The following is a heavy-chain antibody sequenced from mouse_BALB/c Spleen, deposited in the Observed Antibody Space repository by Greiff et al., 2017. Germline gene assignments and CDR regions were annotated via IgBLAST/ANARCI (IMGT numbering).Heavy chain of an antibody. J-gene: IGHJ4*01. Sequence: EVQLQQSGAELVKPGASVKLSCTASGFNIKDTYMHWVKQRPEQGLEWIGRIDPANGNTKYDPKFQGKATITADTSSNTAYLQLSSLTSEDTAVYYCASTTVDAMDYWGQGTSVTVSS. D-gene: IGHD1-1*01. CDR1: GFNIKDTY. CDR2: IDPANGNT. CDR3: ASTTVDAMDY. V-gene: IGHV14-3*02.